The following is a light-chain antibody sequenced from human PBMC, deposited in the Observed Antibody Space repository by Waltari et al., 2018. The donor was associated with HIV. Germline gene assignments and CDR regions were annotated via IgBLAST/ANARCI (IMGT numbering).Light chain of an antibody. J-gene: IGLJ1*01. Sequence: QSALTQPASVSGSPGQSITISCTGTSSDVGGYNYVSWYQQHPGKAPELRMYEVNNRPSGVSNRFSGSKSGNTASLTISGLQAEDEADYYCISYTGFTTPYVFGTGTKVTVL. V-gene: IGLV2-14*01. CDR2: EVN. CDR1: SSDVGGYNY. CDR3: ISYTGFTTPYV.